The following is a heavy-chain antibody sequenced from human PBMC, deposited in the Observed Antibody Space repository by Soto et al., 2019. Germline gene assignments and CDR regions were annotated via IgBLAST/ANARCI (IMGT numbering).Heavy chain of an antibody. V-gene: IGHV4-30-2*01. CDR3: ARDQSGCSGGSCYPTYWFDP. CDR1: GGYISSVAYS. J-gene: IGHJ5*02. Sequence: PSETLSLTCAVSGGYISSVAYSWSWIRKPPGKGLEWVGYIYHSGSTYYNPSLKSRVTISVDTSKNQFSLKLSSVTAADTAVYYCARDQSGCSGGSCYPTYWFDPWGQGTLVTVSS. CDR2: IYHSGST. D-gene: IGHD2-15*01.